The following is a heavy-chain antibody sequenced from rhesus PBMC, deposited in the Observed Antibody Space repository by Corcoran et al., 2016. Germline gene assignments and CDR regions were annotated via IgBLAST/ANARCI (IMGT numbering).Heavy chain of an antibody. D-gene: IGHD1-20*01. CDR3: ARLSWNNPFDY. CDR2: IRGRSGNT. V-gene: IGHV4-99*01. J-gene: IGHJ4*01. CDR1: GYSLSSGYY. Sequence: QVQLQESGPGLVKPSATLSLTCAVSGYSLSSGYYWGWIRQPPGKGLGYFGYIRGRSGNTFYHPALKSRVTISKDQSKNQFSLKLSSVTAADTAVYYCARLSWNNPFDYWGQGALVTVSS.